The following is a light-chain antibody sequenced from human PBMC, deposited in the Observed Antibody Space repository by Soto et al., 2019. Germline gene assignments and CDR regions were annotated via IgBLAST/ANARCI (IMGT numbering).Light chain of an antibody. V-gene: IGKV3-15*01. CDR3: QQYNNWSPVT. CDR1: QGVSGN. J-gene: IGKJ4*01. CDR2: VAS. Sequence: MVMTQSPATLSVSTGDRATLSCRASQGVSGNLSCYQQKPVQAPRLLIYVASTRATGIPARFSSSGSGTEFSITISSLQSEDFAVYYCQQYNNWSPVTFGGGTKVDIK.